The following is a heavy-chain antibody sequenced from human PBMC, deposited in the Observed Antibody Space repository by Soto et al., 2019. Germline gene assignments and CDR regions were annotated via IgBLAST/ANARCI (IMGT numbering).Heavy chain of an antibody. CDR1: GFTFSSYS. Sequence: GGSLRLSCAASGFTFSSYSMNWVRQAPGKGLEWVSSISSSSGYIYYADSVKGRFTISRDNAKNSLFLQMNNLRAEDTAVYYCARDAPCSSTRCHDTFDIWGQGTMVTVSS. CDR2: ISSSSGYI. J-gene: IGHJ3*02. V-gene: IGHV3-21*01. D-gene: IGHD2-2*01. CDR3: ARDAPCSSTRCHDTFDI.